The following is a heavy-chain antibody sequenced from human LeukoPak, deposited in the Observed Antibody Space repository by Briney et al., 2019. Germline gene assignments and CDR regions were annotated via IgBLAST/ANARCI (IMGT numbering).Heavy chain of an antibody. J-gene: IGHJ3*02. CDR2: IIPIFGTA. Sequence: GASVKVSCKASGDTFSRYAIGWVRQAPGQGLKWMGGIIPIFGTADYAQKFQGRVTITADESTSTAYMELSSLRSEDTAVYYCARGRPYAFDIWGQGTMVTVSS. CDR1: GDTFSRYA. CDR3: ARGRPYAFDI. V-gene: IGHV1-69*13.